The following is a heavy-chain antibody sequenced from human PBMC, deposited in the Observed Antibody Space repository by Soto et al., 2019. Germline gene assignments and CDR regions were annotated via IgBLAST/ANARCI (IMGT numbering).Heavy chain of an antibody. CDR1: GYPFTGPY. V-gene: IGHV1-2*02. CDR3: AREPATAKPEGVDF. J-gene: IGHJ4*02. Sequence: ASVKVSCKAPGYPFTGPYIHWVRQAPGQGLEWMGWINPNSGGTKYAPKFQGGFTMTRDTSITTAYMELSRLRSGDTAVYYCAREPATAKPEGVDFWGQGTLVTVSS. CDR2: INPNSGGT. D-gene: IGHD1-1*01.